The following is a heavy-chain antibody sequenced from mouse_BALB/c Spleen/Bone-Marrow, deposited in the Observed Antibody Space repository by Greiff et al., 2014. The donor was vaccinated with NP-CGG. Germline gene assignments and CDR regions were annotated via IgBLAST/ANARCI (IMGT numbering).Heavy chain of an antibody. CDR2: IWSDGST. Sequence: VMLVESGPDLVAPSQSLSITCTVSGFSFTSYGVHWVRQPPGKGLEWLGVIWSDGSTTYNSALKSRLSISKDNSKSQVFLKMNSLQTDDTAMYYCARHDNDGYYLAYWGQGTLVTVSA. J-gene: IGHJ3*01. D-gene: IGHD2-3*01. CDR3: ARHDNDGYYLAY. CDR1: GFSFTSYG. V-gene: IGHV2-6-2*01.